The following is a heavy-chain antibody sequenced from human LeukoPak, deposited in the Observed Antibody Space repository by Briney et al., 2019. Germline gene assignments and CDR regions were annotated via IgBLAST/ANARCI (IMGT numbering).Heavy chain of an antibody. Sequence: SQTLSLTCAISGDSVSSNSAAWNWIRQSPSRGLEWLGRTYYRSKWYNDYAVYVKSRITINPDTSKNQFSPQLNSVTPEDTAVYYCARDGIVVVPAAIIYYYYGMDVWGQGTTVTVSS. J-gene: IGHJ6*02. V-gene: IGHV6-1*01. D-gene: IGHD2-2*02. CDR2: TYYRSKWYN. CDR1: GDSVSSNSAA. CDR3: ARDGIVVVPAAIIYYYYGMDV.